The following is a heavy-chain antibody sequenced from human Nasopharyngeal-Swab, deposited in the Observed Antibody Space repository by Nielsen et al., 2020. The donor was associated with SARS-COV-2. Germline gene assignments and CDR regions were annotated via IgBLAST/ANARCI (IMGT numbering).Heavy chain of an antibody. J-gene: IGHJ3*02. Sequence: GGSLRLSCAASGFTFSSYAMSWVRQAPGKGLEWVAVISYEGSKKFYAESVEGRFTISRDYSKSTLYLQMDSLRTEDTAMYYCAKANVLFWFGQFKNDGFDIWGQGTMVTVSS. CDR1: GFTFSSYA. V-gene: IGHV3-30*18. D-gene: IGHD3-10*01. CDR2: ISYEGSKK. CDR3: AKANVLFWFGQFKNDGFDI.